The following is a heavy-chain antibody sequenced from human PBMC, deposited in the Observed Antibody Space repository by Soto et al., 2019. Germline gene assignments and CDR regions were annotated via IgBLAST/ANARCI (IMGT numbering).Heavy chain of an antibody. Sequence: GGSLRLSFEASGFTFSSYGMHGVRQAPGKGLEWVGVISYDGSNKYYADSVKGLFTISRDNSKNTLYLQMNSLRAEETAVYYCAKDRAYYDFWSGHSYYYYYYGMDVWGQGTTVTVSS. J-gene: IGHJ6*02. CDR3: AKDRAYYDFWSGHSYYYYYYGMDV. CDR2: ISYDGSNK. D-gene: IGHD3-3*01. V-gene: IGHV3-30*18. CDR1: GFTFSSYG.